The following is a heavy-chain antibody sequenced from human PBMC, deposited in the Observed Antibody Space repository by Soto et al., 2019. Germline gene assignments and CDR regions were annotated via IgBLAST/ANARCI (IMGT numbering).Heavy chain of an antibody. D-gene: IGHD2-2*01. J-gene: IGHJ1*01. CDR2: ISSSGSTI. Sequence: QPGGSLRLSCAASGFTFSSYEMNWVRQAPGKGLEWVSYISSSGSTIYYADSVKGRFTISRDDAKNSLYLQMNSLRAEDTAVYYCASPGEYQGLSKTFQNWGQGTLVTVSS. CDR1: GFTFSSYE. CDR3: ASPGEYQGLSKTFQN. V-gene: IGHV3-48*03.